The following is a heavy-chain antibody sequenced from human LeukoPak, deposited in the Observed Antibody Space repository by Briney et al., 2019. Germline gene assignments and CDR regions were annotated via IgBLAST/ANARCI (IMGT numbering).Heavy chain of an antibody. CDR2: IRGNGADT. D-gene: IGHD1-26*01. V-gene: IGHV3-23*01. Sequence: QPGRSLRLSCAASGFTFSSYAMSWVRQAPGKGLEWVSAIRGNGADTYYADSVKGRFTISRDNSKNTLYLQMNSLRAEDTAVYYCAKVPNSGSYYYFDYWGQGALVTVSS. CDR3: AKVPNSGSYYYFDY. J-gene: IGHJ4*02. CDR1: GFTFSSYA.